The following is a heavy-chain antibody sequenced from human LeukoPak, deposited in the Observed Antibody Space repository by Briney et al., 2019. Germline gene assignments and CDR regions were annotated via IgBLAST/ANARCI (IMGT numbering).Heavy chain of an antibody. D-gene: IGHD3-22*01. J-gene: IGHJ4*02. V-gene: IGHV6-1*01. CDR1: GDSVSSNSAA. CDR2: TYYRSKWNN. Sequence: SQTLSLTCAISGDSVSSNSAAWNWIRQSPSRGLEWLRRTYYRSKWNNDYAVSVKSRITINPDTSKNQFSLQLNSVTPEDTAVYYCARGTMIVVVKEDYWGQGTLVTVSS. CDR3: ARGTMIVVVKEDY.